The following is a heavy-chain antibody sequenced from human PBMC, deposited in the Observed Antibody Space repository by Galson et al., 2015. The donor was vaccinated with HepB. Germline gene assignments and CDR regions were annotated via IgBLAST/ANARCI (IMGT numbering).Heavy chain of an antibody. Sequence: SVKVSCKASGGTFSSYAISWVRQAPGQGLEWMGGIIPIFGTANYAQKFQGRVTITADESTSTAYMELSSLRSEDTAVYYCARGSRYSSGWYGNGDFDYWGQGTLVTASS. CDR3: ARGSRYSSGWYGNGDFDY. CDR1: GGTFSSYA. CDR2: IIPIFGTA. V-gene: IGHV1-69*13. D-gene: IGHD6-19*01. J-gene: IGHJ4*02.